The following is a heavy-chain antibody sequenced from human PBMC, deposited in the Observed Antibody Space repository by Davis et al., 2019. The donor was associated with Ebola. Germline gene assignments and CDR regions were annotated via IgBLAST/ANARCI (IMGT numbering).Heavy chain of an antibody. CDR1: GGTFSSYA. D-gene: IGHD3-10*01. CDR2: IIPILGTT. V-gene: IGHV1-69*13. Sequence: SVKVSCKASGGTFSSYATSWVRKAPGQGLERMGGIIPILGTTNYAQKFQGRVTITVDGSTSTAYMELSSLRSEDTAVYCCARDAGYYGSGRQGRWFDPWGQGTLVTVSS. CDR3: ARDAGYYGSGRQGRWFDP. J-gene: IGHJ5*02.